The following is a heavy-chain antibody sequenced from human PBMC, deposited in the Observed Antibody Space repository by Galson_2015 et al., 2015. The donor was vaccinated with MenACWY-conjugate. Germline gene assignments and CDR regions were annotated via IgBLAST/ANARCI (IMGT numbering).Heavy chain of an antibody. D-gene: IGHD2-2*01. CDR1: GGSISSSSYY. J-gene: IGHJ3*02. Sequence: SETLSLTCTVSGGSISSSSYYWDWIRQPPGRGLEWIGTIYYSGSTYYNSSLKSRVTISVDTSQNQFSLKLCSATAADTAMYYCARHDRTAPARSGAFDIWGRGTMVTVSS. CDR2: IYYSGST. CDR3: ARHDRTAPARSGAFDI. V-gene: IGHV4-39*01.